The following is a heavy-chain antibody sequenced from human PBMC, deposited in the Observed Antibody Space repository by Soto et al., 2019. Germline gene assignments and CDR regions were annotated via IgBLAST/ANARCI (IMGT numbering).Heavy chain of an antibody. CDR2: IYHSGST. D-gene: IGHD3-10*01. V-gene: IGHV4-30-2*01. CDR1: GGSISSGGYS. CDR3: ARERGVIHNWFDP. J-gene: IGHJ5*02. Sequence: SETLSLTCAVSGGSISSGGYSWSWIRQPPGKGLEWIGYIYHSGSTYYNPSLKSRVTISVDRSKNQFSLKLSSVTAADTAVYYCARERGVIHNWFDPWGQGTLVTSPQ.